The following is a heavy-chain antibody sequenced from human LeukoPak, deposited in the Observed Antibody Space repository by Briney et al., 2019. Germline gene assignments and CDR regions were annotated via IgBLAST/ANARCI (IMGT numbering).Heavy chain of an antibody. D-gene: IGHD2-15*01. J-gene: IGHJ6*02. V-gene: IGHV3-33*08. CDR2: IWYDGSNK. CDR3: ARDQVVVAATYYYYYGMDV. Sequence: PGGSLRLSCAASGNYWMHWVRQAPGKGLEWVAVIWYDGSNKYYADSVKGRFTISRDNSKNTLYLQMNSLRAEDTAVYYCARDQVVVAATYYYYYGMDVWGQGTTVTVSS. CDR1: GNYW.